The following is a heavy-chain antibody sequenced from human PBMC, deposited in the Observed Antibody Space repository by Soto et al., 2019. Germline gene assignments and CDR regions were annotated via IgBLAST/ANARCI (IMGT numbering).Heavy chain of an antibody. V-gene: IGHV1-69*13. CDR3: AGILWFGELSPYYYGMDV. CDR2: IIPIFVTA. D-gene: IGHD3-10*01. Sequence: ASVKVSCKASGGTFSSYAISWVRQAPGQGLEWMGGIIPIFVTANYAQKFQGRVTITADESTSTAYMELSSLRSEDTAVYYFAGILWFGELSPYYYGMDVWGQGTTVTVSS. CDR1: GGTFSSYA. J-gene: IGHJ6*02.